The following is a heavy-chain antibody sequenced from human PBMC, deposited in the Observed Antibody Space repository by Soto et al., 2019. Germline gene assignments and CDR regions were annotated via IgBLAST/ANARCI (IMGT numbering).Heavy chain of an antibody. CDR3: AFTSGWHRHRHFDY. J-gene: IGHJ4*02. Sequence: ASVKVSCKASGYTFTSYDMHWVRQAPGQRLEWMGRINAVNGKTNYAQKFQGRVTITADKSTSTAYMELSSLRSEDTAVYYCAFTSGWHRHRHFDYWGQGTLVTVSS. V-gene: IGHV1-3*01. D-gene: IGHD6-19*01. CDR2: INAVNGKT. CDR1: GYTFTSYD.